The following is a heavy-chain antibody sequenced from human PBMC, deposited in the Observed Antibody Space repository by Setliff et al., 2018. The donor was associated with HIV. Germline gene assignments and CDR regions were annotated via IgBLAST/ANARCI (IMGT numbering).Heavy chain of an antibody. CDR2: IHQSGTA. Sequence: SETLSLTCAVSGVSVNNDDDYWGWIRQPPGKGLEWIAIIHQSGTAHKRPSLKSRVTISIDTSENLFSLKLSGVTAADTAIYYCAREQYHFVVDYYYYYYGMDVWGQGNTVTVSS. CDR1: GVSVNNDDDY. J-gene: IGHJ6*02. CDR3: AREQYHFVVDYYYYYYGMDV. V-gene: IGHV4-39*02. D-gene: IGHD3-16*01.